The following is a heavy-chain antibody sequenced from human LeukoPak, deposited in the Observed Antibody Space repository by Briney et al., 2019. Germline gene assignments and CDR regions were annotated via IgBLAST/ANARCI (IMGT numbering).Heavy chain of an antibody. CDR2: IYYSGST. D-gene: IGHD6-19*01. CDR3: ARDSSGFFDY. Sequence: PSETLSLTCTVSGFTISSYYWSWLRQPPGKGLEWIGYIYYSGSTNYNPSLKSRVTISVDTSKNQFSLKLSSVTAADTAVYYCARDSSGFFDYWGQGTLVTVSS. CDR1: GFTISSYY. V-gene: IGHV4-59*01. J-gene: IGHJ4*02.